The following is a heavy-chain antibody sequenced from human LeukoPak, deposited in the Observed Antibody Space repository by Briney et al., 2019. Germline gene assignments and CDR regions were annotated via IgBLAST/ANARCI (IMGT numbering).Heavy chain of an antibody. D-gene: IGHD5-12*01. CDR2: ISSSGSTI. J-gene: IGHJ4*02. V-gene: IGHV3-11*04. CDR3: ARSVDIVATTPDY. Sequence: GGSLRLSCAASGFTFSDYYMSWIRQAPGKGLEWVSYISSSGSTIYYADSVKGRFTISRDNAKNSLYLQMNSLRAEDTAVYYCARSVDIVATTPDYWGQGTLVTVSS. CDR1: GFTFSDYY.